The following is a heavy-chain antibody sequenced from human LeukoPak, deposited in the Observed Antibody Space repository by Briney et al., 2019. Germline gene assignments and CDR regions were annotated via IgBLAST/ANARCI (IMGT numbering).Heavy chain of an antibody. Sequence: SETLSLTCTVSGGSISSSSYYWGWIRQPPGKGLEWIGSIYYSGSTYYNPSLKSRVTISVDTSKNQFSLKLNSVTAADTAVYYCARVRYCSTNRCYDREFDSWGQGTLVTVSS. CDR3: ARVRYCSTNRCYDREFDS. CDR2: IYYSGST. CDR1: GGSISSSSYY. D-gene: IGHD2-2*01. J-gene: IGHJ4*02. V-gene: IGHV4-39*07.